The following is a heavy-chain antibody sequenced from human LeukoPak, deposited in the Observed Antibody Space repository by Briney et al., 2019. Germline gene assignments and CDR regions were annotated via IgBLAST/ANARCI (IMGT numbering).Heavy chain of an antibody. CDR1: GFTFSSYW. CDR3: AADSGGSRY. D-gene: IGHD2-15*01. Sequence: GGSLRLSCAASGFTFSSYWMSWIRQAPGRGLEWVANIKQDGSEKYYADSVKGRFTISRDNAKNSLYLQMNSLRVEDTAMYYCAADSGGSRYWGQGTLATVSS. V-gene: IGHV3-7*01. CDR2: IKQDGSEK. J-gene: IGHJ4*02.